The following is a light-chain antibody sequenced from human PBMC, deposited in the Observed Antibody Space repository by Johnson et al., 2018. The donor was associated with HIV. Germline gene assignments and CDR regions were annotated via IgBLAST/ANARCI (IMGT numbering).Light chain of an antibody. J-gene: IGLJ1*01. CDR2: ESN. CDR1: SSNIGNND. V-gene: IGLV1-51*02. CDR3: GTWDSSLSTHYV. Sequence: QSVLTQPPSVSAAPGQKVTISCSGSSSNIGNNDVSWYQHLPGTAPKLLIYESNKRPSGIPDRFSGSESGTSATLGITGLQTGDEADYYCGTWDSSLSTHYVVGTGTAVTVL.